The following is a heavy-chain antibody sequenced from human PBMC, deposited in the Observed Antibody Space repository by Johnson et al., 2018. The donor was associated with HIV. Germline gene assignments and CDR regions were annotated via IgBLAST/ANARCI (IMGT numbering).Heavy chain of an antibody. Sequence: VQLVESGGGLVQPGGSLRLSCAASGFTFDDYGMSWVRQAPGKGLEWVSRINSDGSSTSYADSVKGRFTISRDNAKNTLYLQMGSLRAEDMAVYYCARGGGVVGNAFDIWGQGTMVTVSS. D-gene: IGHD1-26*01. CDR1: GFTFDDYG. V-gene: IGHV3-74*02. J-gene: IGHJ3*02. CDR2: INSDGSST. CDR3: ARGGGVVGNAFDI.